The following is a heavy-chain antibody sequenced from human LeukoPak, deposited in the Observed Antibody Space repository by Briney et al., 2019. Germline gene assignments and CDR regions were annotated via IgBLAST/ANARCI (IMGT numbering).Heavy chain of an antibody. J-gene: IGHJ4*02. CDR1: GYSITSGYY. CDR3: AKLSWLVIGKSPDY. D-gene: IGHD6-19*01. Sequence: SETLSLTCTVSGYSITSGYYWGWVRQPPGKALEWIASISHSGSTYYNPSLKSRITMSVDTSKNQFSLYLTSVTAADTAMYYCAKLSWLVIGKSPDYWGQGTLVTVPS. CDR2: ISHSGST. V-gene: IGHV4-38-2*02.